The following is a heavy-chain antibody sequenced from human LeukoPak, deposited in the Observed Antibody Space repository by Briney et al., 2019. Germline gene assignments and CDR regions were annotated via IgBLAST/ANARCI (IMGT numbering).Heavy chain of an antibody. J-gene: IGHJ4*02. CDR1: GYTFTGYY. CDR2: INPNSGGT. Sequence: ASVKVSCKASGYTFTGYYMHWVRQAPGQGLEWMGWINPNSGGTNYAQKFQGRVTMTRNTSINTAFMELSRLRSDDTAVYYCALMVYATTENYWGQGTLVTVSS. D-gene: IGHD2-8*01. V-gene: IGHV1-2*02. CDR3: ALMVYATTENY.